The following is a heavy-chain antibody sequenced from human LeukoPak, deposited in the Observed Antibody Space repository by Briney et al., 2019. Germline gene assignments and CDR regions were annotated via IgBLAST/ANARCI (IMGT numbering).Heavy chain of an antibody. CDR3: ARQTGSGLFILP. Sequence: PSETLSLTCTVSGYSISSGYYWGWIRPPPGKGLEWIGSIYYSGNTYYNASLKSQVSISIDTSKNRFSLKLTSVTAADTAVYYCARQTGSGLFILPGGQGTLVTVSS. D-gene: IGHD3/OR15-3a*01. CDR2: IYYSGNT. CDR1: GYSISSGYY. V-gene: IGHV4-38-2*02. J-gene: IGHJ4*02.